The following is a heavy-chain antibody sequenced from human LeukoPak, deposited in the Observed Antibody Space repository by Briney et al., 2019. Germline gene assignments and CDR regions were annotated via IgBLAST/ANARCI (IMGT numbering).Heavy chain of an antibody. Sequence: GSLRLSCAASGFTFSSYGMHWVRQAPGKGLEWVAVISYDGSNKYYADSVKGRFTISRDNSKNTLYLQMNSLRAEDTAVYYCAKPPPGGGDGAYFDYWGQGTLVTVSS. CDR3: AKPPPGGGDGAYFDY. V-gene: IGHV3-30*18. CDR2: ISYDGSNK. D-gene: IGHD2-21*02. CDR1: GFTFSSYG. J-gene: IGHJ4*02.